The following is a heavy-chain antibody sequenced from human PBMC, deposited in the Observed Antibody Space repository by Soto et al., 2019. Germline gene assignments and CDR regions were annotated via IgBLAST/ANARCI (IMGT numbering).Heavy chain of an antibody. J-gene: IGHJ5*02. V-gene: IGHV4-30-2*01. CDR3: AGMPYTSGLRFDP. CDR2: IYQSGVT. Sequence: PSETLSLTCNMSGDSYSISTYSCSWIRRPRGKALQWIGFIYQSGVTSYNPSLASRVSISLDRSNNQCSLKLKSVTAADTAVYFCAGMPYTSGLRFDPWGPGTLVTVSS. CDR1: GDSYSISTYS. D-gene: IGHD6-19*01.